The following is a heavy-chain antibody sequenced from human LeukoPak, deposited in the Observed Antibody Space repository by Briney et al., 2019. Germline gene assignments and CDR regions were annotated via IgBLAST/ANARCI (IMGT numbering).Heavy chain of an antibody. CDR1: GYTFSTYG. J-gene: IGHJ4*02. CDR3: ARDSASGCLRFDY. CDR2: ISGYNGNT. D-gene: IGHD6-19*01. V-gene: IGHV1-18*01. Sequence: GASVKVSFKASGYTFSTYGTTWVRQAPGQGLEWMGWISGYNGNTNYAQKIQGRVTMTTDTSTTTAYMELRSLRSDDTAVYYCARDSASGCLRFDYWGQGTTVTVSS.